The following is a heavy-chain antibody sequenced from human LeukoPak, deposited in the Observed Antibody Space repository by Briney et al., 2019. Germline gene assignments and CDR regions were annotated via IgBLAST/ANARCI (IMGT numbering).Heavy chain of an antibody. J-gene: IGHJ4*02. Sequence: GESLKISCKGPGYSFTSYWIGWVRQTPGKGLEWMGIIYPGDSDTRYSPSFQGQVTISADKSISTAYLQWSSLKASDTAMYYCARPHYCSSTSCYRFDYWGQGTLVTVSS. CDR3: ARPHYCSSTSCYRFDY. D-gene: IGHD2-2*01. V-gene: IGHV5-51*01. CDR2: IYPGDSDT. CDR1: GYSFTSYW.